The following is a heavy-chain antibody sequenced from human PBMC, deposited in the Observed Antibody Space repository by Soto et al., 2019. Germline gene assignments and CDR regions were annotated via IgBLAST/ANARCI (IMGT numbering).Heavy chain of an antibody. J-gene: IGHJ4*02. V-gene: IGHV4-39*01. Sequence: QLQLQESGPGLVKPSETLSLTCTVSGGSISSSSYYWGWIRQPPGKGLERIGSIYYSGSTYYNPSLKSRVTISVDTSKNQFSLKLSSVTAADTAVYYCARHAVALVDYWGQGTLVTVSS. CDR3: ARHAVALVDY. CDR2: IYYSGST. D-gene: IGHD6-19*01. CDR1: GGSISSSSYY.